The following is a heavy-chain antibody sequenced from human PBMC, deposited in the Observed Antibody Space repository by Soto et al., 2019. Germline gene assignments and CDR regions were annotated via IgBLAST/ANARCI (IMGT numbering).Heavy chain of an antibody. CDR1: GFTFSSYA. Sequence: GESLKISCAASGFTFSSYAMHWVRQAPGKGLEWVAVISYDGSNKYYADSVKGRFTISRDNSKNTLYLQMNSLRAEDTAVYYCARDWKGYGMDVWGQGTTVTVSS. CDR2: ISYDGSNK. V-gene: IGHV3-30-3*01. CDR3: ARDWKGYGMDV. D-gene: IGHD1-1*01. J-gene: IGHJ6*02.